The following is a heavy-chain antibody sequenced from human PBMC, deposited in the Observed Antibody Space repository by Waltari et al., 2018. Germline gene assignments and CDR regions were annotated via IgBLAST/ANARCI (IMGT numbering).Heavy chain of an antibody. CDR2: IRVSGAST. D-gene: IGHD4-17*01. J-gene: IGHJ3*02. CDR3: ANLAPYGDYGYAFDI. V-gene: IGHV3-23*01. Sequence: EVQLLESGGGLVQPGGSLRLSCAASGVTFSSYAMSWVRQAPGKGLEWFSDIRVSGASTSYADSVKGRFTTSRENSKTTLYRQMNSLRAEDTAVYYCANLAPYGDYGYAFDIWGQGTMVTVSS. CDR1: GVTFSSYA.